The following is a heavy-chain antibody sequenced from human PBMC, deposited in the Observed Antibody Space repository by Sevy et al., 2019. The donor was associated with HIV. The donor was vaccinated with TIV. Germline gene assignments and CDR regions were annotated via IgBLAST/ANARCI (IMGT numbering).Heavy chain of an antibody. CDR1: GYTFTSYD. CDR3: ASAHLTIFGVAFYGMDV. CDR2: MNPNSGNT. J-gene: IGHJ6*02. Sequence: ASVKVSCKASGYTFTSYDINWVRQATGQGLEWMGWMNPNSGNTGYAQKFQGRVTMTRNTSISTAYMELSSLRSEDTAVYYCASAHLTIFGVAFYGMDVWDQGTTVTVSS. V-gene: IGHV1-8*01. D-gene: IGHD3-3*01.